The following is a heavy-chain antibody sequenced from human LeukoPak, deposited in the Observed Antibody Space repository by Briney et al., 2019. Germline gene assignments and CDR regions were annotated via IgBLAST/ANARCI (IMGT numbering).Heavy chain of an antibody. V-gene: IGHV1-69*05. CDR1: GGTFSSYA. J-gene: IGHJ4*02. CDR3: ARDEREYSSLLDY. Sequence: ASVKVSCKGSGGTFSSYAISWVRQAPGQGLEWMGRIIPIFGTANYAQKLQGRVTMTTDTSTSTAYMELRSLRSDDTAVYYCARDEREYSSLLDYWGQGTLVTVSS. CDR2: IIPIFGTA. D-gene: IGHD6-6*01.